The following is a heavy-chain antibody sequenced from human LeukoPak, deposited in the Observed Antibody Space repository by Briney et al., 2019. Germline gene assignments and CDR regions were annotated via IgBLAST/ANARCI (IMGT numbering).Heavy chain of an antibody. V-gene: IGHV3-66*01. D-gene: IGHD6-19*01. CDR2: IYSGGST. CDR3: ARGYSSGWYNWFDP. CDR1: GFTFNNYA. Sequence: GGSLRLSCAASGFTFNNYAIHWVRQAPGKGLEWVSVIYSGGSTYYADSVKGRFTISRDNSKNTLYLQMNSLRAEDTAVYYCARGYSSGWYNWFDPWGQGTLVTVSS. J-gene: IGHJ5*02.